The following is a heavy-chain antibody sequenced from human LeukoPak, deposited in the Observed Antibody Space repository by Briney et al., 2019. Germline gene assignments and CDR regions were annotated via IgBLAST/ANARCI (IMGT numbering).Heavy chain of an antibody. CDR1: GYTFTGYY. D-gene: IGHD3-3*01. CDR2: INPNSGGS. CDR3: ARGGGDSPYYDFWSGYDAFDI. Sequence: GASVKVSCKASGYTFTGYYMHWVRQAPGQGLEWMGWINPNSGGSNYAQKFQGRVTMTRDTSISTAYMELSRLRSDDTAVYYCARGGGDSPYYDFWSGYDAFDIWGQGTMVTVSS. J-gene: IGHJ3*02. V-gene: IGHV1-2*02.